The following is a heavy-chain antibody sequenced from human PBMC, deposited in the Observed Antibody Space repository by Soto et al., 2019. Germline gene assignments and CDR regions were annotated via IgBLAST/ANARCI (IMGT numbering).Heavy chain of an antibody. D-gene: IGHD1-26*01. CDR1: GYTFTDYW. Sequence: GESLKISCKGSGYTFTDYWIGWVRQLPGKGLEWMGIIYPGDSDTRYSPSFQGQVTISADKSIITAYLQWSSLKASDTSMYYCARLFGSNTGSYPDPYWGQGTLVTVSS. CDR2: IYPGDSDT. CDR3: ARLFGSNTGSYPDPY. V-gene: IGHV5-51*01. J-gene: IGHJ4*02.